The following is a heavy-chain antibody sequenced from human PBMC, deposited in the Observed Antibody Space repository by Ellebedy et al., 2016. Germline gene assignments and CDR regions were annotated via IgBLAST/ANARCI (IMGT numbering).Heavy chain of an antibody. CDR3: ARRQLDPRSPWFGAFDI. CDR2: IYPGDSDT. CDR1: GYTFSSYW. Sequence: VESLKISXRGSGYTFSSYWIGWVRQMPGQGLEWMGIIYPGDSDTRYSPSFQGQVTISADKSTSTAYLQWRSLKASDTAMYYCARRQLDPRSPWFGAFDIWGQGTMVTVSS. V-gene: IGHV5-51*01. J-gene: IGHJ3*02. D-gene: IGHD3-10*01.